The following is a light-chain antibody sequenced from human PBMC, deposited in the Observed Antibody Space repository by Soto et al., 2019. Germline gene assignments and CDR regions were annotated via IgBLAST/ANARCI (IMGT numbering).Light chain of an antibody. V-gene: IGKV3-20*01. J-gene: IGKJ2*01. Sequence: ESVLTQSPGTLSLSPGERATLSCRATKSVTNNYFAWYQQKPGQAPRLLIYGVSSRATDIPDRFSGSGSGTDFTLTISRLAPEDFVVYYCQQYSTLPHTFGQGTKLEVK. CDR3: QQYSTLPHT. CDR2: GVS. CDR1: KSVTNNY.